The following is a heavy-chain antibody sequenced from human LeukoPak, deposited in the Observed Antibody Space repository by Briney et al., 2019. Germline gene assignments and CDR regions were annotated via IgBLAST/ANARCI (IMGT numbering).Heavy chain of an antibody. D-gene: IGHD4-17*01. V-gene: IGHV1-8*01. Sequence: GASVKVSCKASGYTFTSYDINWVRQATGQGLEWMGWMNPNSGNTGYAQKFQGRVTITRNTSISTAYMELSSLRSEDTSVYYCARLTYADYYYYYYMDVWGKGTTVTVSS. J-gene: IGHJ6*03. CDR3: ARLTYADYYYYYYMDV. CDR2: MNPNSGNT. CDR1: GYTFTSYD.